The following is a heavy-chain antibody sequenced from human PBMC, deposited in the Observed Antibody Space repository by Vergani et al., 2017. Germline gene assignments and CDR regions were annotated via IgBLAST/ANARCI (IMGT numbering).Heavy chain of an antibody. CDR1: GGSISSHY. V-gene: IGHV4-59*11. D-gene: IGHD4-17*01. CDR3: ASYESDYGDWGYDY. Sequence: QVQLQESGPGLVKTSETLSLTCTVSGGSISSHYWSWIRQPPGKGLEWIGYIYYSGSTNYNPSLKSRVTISVDTSKNQFSLKLSSVTAADTAVYYCASYESDYGDWGYDYWGQGTLVTVSS. J-gene: IGHJ4*02. CDR2: IYYSGST.